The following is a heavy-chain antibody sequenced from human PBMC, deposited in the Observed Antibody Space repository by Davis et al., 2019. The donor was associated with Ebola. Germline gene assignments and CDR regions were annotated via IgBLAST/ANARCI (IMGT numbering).Heavy chain of an antibody. CDR3: ARTHYDFWSGNSRTRYYYMDV. Sequence: SVKVSCKTSGGTFSSYAISWVRQAPGQGLEWMGGIIPILDIANYAQKFQGRVTTIADKSTTKAYMELSSLRSEDTAVYYCARTHYDFWSGNSRTRYYYMDVWGKGTTVTVSS. CDR2: IIPILDIA. J-gene: IGHJ6*03. V-gene: IGHV1-69*10. CDR1: GGTFSSYA. D-gene: IGHD3-3*01.